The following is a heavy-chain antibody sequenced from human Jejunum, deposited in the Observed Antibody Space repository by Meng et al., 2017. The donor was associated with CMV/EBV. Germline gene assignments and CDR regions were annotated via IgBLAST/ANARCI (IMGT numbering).Heavy chain of an antibody. CDR3: AREKSSCTSSTCYGVDS. V-gene: IGHV4-4*07. CDR1: DGSISSYY. Sequence: QLQESGPGLVKPSETLSLTCTVSDGSISSYYWSWIRQSAGKGLEWIGRIHTSGTTNYNPSLKSRVTLSLDTSKDQFSLKLTSVTAADTAVYYCAREKSSCTSSTCYGVDSWGQGTLVTVSS. D-gene: IGHD2-2*01. CDR2: IHTSGTT. J-gene: IGHJ4*02.